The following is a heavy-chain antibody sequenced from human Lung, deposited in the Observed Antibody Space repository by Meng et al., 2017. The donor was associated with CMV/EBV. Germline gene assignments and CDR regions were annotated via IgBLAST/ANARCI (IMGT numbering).Heavy chain of an antibody. J-gene: IGHJ3*02. Sequence: GESLKISCAVSGMNLETYRMHWVRQVPGKGLVWLSRIYSDGVTTRYADSVKGRFTISRDNTKNTLYLQMNGLRVEDTAVYYCAREPGRGAFDIWGQGTMVTVSS. CDR2: IYSDGVTT. D-gene: IGHD3-10*01. CDR3: AREPGRGAFDI. V-gene: IGHV3-74*01. CDR1: GMNLETYR.